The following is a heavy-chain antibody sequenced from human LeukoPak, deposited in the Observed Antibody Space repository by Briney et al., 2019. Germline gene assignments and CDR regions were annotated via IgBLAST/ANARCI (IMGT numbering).Heavy chain of an antibody. J-gene: IGHJ4*02. V-gene: IGHV3-33*06. CDR3: AKDYDSSGGYYFDY. Sequence: PGGSLRLSCAASGFTFSSYGMHWVRQAPGKGLEWVAVIWYDGSNKYYADSVKGRFAISRDNSKNTLYLQMNSLRAEDTAVYYCAKDYDSSGGYYFDYWGQGTLVTVSS. D-gene: IGHD3-22*01. CDR1: GFTFSSYG. CDR2: IWYDGSNK.